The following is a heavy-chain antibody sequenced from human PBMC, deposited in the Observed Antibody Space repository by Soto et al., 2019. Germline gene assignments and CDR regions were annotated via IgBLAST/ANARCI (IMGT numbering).Heavy chain of an antibody. CDR2: INAGNGNT. Sequence: ASVKVSCKASGYTFTSYAMHWVRQAPGQRLEWMGWINAGNGNTKYSQKFQGRVTITRDTSASTAYMELSSLRSEDTAVYYCARDREGSYRSRFDPWGQGTLVTVSS. CDR3: ARDREGSYRSRFDP. CDR1: GYTFTSYA. J-gene: IGHJ5*02. D-gene: IGHD3-10*01. V-gene: IGHV1-3*01.